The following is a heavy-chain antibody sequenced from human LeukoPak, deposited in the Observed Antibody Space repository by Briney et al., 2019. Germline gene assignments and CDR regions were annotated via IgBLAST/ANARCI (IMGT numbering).Heavy chain of an antibody. V-gene: IGHV3-23*01. J-gene: IGHJ4*02. CDR3: AKTPSYYDSSGYYSFDY. CDR2: ISGSGGST. Sequence: QSGGSLRLSCAASGFTFSSYGMSWVRQAPGKGLEWVSAISGSGGSTYYADSVKGRFTISRDNSKNTLYLQMNSLRAEDTAVYYCAKTPSYYDSSGYYSFDYWGQGTLVTVSS. CDR1: GFTFSSYG. D-gene: IGHD3-22*01.